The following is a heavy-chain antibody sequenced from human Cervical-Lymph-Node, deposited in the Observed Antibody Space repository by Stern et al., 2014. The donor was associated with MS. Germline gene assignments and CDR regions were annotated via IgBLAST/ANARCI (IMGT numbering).Heavy chain of an antibody. V-gene: IGHV4-30-4*01. CDR2: IYYSGRN. CDR3: ARMKTGLRENRGFDF. J-gene: IGHJ4*02. Sequence: QLQLQESGPGLVKPSETLSLTCTVSGDSINSGDFHWSWVRQSTGKGLEWIGYIYYSGRNYNNPSLKSRVTMSIDTSANQFSLNLTSVTAADTALYFCARMKTGLRENRGFDFWGQGTQVTVSS. D-gene: IGHD4-17*01. CDR1: GDSINSGDFH.